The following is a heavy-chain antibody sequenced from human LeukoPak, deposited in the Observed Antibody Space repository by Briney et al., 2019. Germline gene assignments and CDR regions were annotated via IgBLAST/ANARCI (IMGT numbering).Heavy chain of an antibody. D-gene: IGHD3-3*01. J-gene: IGHJ4*02. CDR1: GFTFSNAW. CDR2: IKSKTDGGTT. Sequence: GGSLRLSCAASGFTFSNAWMSWVRQAPGKGLEWVGRIKSKTDGGTTDYAAPVKGRFTISRDDSKNTLYLQMNSLKTEDTAVYYCTTVTYDFWSGYYKDYWGQRTLVTVSS. V-gene: IGHV3-15*01. CDR3: TTVTYDFWSGYYKDY.